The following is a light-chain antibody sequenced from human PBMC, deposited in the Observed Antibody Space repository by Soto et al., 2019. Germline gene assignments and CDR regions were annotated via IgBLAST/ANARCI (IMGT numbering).Light chain of an antibody. CDR1: SSNIGGNL. V-gene: IGLV1-44*01. Sequence: VLTQPPSASGTPGQRVTISCSGSSSNIGGNLVSWYQQVPGTAPKLLIYSNNQRPSGVPDRFSGSKSGTSASLAISGLQSEDEADYYCATWDDSLTCYVFATGTKVTVL. CDR2: SNN. J-gene: IGLJ1*01. CDR3: ATWDDSLTCYV.